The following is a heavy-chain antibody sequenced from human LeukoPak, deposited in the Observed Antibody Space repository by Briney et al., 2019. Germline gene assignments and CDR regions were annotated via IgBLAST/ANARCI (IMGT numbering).Heavy chain of an antibody. CDR2: IRYDGSNK. CDR3: AKDGPERGYDILTGYYTRRDYYYYYYMDV. CDR1: GFTFSSYG. V-gene: IGHV3-30*02. Sequence: PGGSLRLSCAASGFTFSSYGMHWVRQAPGKGLEWVAFIRYDGSNKYYADSVKGRFTISRDNSKNTLYLQMNSLRAEDTAVYYCAKDGPERGYDILTGYYTRRDYYYYYYMDVWGKGTTVTISS. D-gene: IGHD3-9*01. J-gene: IGHJ6*03.